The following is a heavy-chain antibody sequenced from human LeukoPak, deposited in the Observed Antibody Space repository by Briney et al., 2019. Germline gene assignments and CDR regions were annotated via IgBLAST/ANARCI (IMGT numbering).Heavy chain of an antibody. V-gene: IGHV4-59*06. CDR2: IYYSGST. J-gene: IGHJ3*02. D-gene: IGHD3-3*01. CDR1: GGSISSYY. CDR3: ARERRDYDFWSGYYTDPDAFDI. Sequence: SETLSLTCTVSGGSISSYYWSWIRQPPGKGLEWIGYIYYSGSTYYNPSLKSRVTISVDTSKNQFSLKLSSVTAADTAVYYCARERRDYDFWSGYYTDPDAFDIWGQGTMVTVSS.